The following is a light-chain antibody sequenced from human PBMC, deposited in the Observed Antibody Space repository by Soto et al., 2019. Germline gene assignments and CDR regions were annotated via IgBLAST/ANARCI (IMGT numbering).Light chain of an antibody. CDR1: QSISGC. V-gene: IGKV1-5*03. J-gene: IGKJ1*01. Sequence: DIQMTQSPSTLSASVGDRVIITCRASQSISGCLAWYQQKPGIATKLLIYKASTLQDGVPPRFSGSGFGTEFTLTISRLQPDDCGLYYCQQYDVYSTFGQGTKVDNK. CDR3: QQYDVYST. CDR2: KAS.